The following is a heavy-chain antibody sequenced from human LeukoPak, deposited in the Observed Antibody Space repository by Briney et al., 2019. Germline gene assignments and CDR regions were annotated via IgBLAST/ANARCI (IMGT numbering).Heavy chain of an antibody. CDR3: AKFAKDDHSNYG. V-gene: IGHV3-30*02. D-gene: IGHD4-11*01. CDR1: GFTFSSYG. Sequence: GGSLRLSCAASGFTFSSYGMHWVRQAPGKGLEWVAFIRYDGSNKYYADSVKGRFTISRDNSKNTLYLQMNSLRAEDTAVYYCAKFAKDDHSNYGWGQGTLVTVSS. J-gene: IGHJ4*02. CDR2: IRYDGSNK.